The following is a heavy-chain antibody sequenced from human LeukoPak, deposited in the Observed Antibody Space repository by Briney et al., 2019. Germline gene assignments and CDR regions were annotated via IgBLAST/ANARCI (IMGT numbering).Heavy chain of an antibody. CDR3: ARVWWDSSWTSGWFDP. J-gene: IGHJ5*02. CDR2: IYYSGST. CDR1: GGSISSGDYY. V-gene: IGHV4-61*08. Sequence: SETLSLTCTVSGGSISSGDYYWSWIRQPPGKGLEWIGYIYYSGSTNYNPSLKSRVTISVDTSKNQFSLKLSSVTAADTAVYYCARVWWDSSWTSGWFDPWGQGTLVTVSS. D-gene: IGHD6-13*01.